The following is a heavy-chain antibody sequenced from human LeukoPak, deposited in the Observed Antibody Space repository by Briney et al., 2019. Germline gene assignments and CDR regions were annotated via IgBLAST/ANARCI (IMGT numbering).Heavy chain of an antibody. V-gene: IGHV3-30*18. J-gene: IGHJ6*02. CDR3: AKDRNLSPGYYYYGMDV. Sequence: GGSLRLSCAASGFTFSSYGMHWVRQAPGKGLEWVAVISYDGSNKYYADSVKGRFTISRDNSKNTLYLQMNSLRAEDTAVYYCAKDRNLSPGYYYYGMDVWGQGTTATVSS. CDR1: GFTFSSYG. CDR2: ISYDGSNK.